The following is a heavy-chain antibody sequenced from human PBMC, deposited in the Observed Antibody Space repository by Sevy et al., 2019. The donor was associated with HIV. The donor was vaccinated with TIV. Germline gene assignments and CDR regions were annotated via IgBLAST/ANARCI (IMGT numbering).Heavy chain of an antibody. D-gene: IGHD4-17*01. CDR1: GFTFSTYG. CDR2: IWFDGSNT. J-gene: IGHJ4*02. Sequence: GESLKISCAASGFTFSTYGMHWVRQAPGKGLEWVAVIWFDGSNTNYADSVKDRFTISRDIAKNTLHLQMNSLRAEDTAVYYCARDLEFYDYGDYGPAFMPDYWGQGTLVTVSS. CDR3: ARDLEFYDYGDYGPAFMPDY. V-gene: IGHV3-33*01.